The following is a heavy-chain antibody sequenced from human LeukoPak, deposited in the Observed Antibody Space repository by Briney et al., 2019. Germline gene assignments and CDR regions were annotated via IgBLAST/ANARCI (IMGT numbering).Heavy chain of an antibody. CDR3: AKQRGALRENYYMDV. Sequence: VGSLRLSCLASGFSFSNYAMSWVRQAPGKGLEWVSNAGSSSRLYGDSVKGRFSVSRDNSKNTLYLQMNSLRADDTAVYYCAKQRGALRENYYMDVWGKGTTVTVTS. CDR2: NAGSSSR. J-gene: IGHJ6*03. V-gene: IGHV3-23*01. CDR1: GFSFSNYA.